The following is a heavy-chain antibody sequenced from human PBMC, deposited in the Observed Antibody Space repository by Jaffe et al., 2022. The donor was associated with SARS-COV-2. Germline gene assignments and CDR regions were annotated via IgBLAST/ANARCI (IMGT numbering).Heavy chain of an antibody. Sequence: QLQLQESGPGLVKPSETLSLTCTVSGGSITSNLCYWGWIRQPPGRGPEWIGNICYSGTTFYNPSLESRVTISMDTSKNQFSLKLTSVTAADTAIYYCAKTFSGFPNWFTTWGQGTLVTVSS. J-gene: IGHJ5*02. V-gene: IGHV4-39*01. D-gene: IGHD5-12*01. CDR1: GGSITSNLCY. CDR3: AKTFSGFPNWFTT. CDR2: ICYSGTT.